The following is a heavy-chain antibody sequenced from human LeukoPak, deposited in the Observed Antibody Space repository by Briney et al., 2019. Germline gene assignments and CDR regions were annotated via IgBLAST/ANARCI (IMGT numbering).Heavy chain of an antibody. V-gene: IGHV3-30*18. Sequence: GGSLRLSCAASGFSFSSDGIHWVRQAPGKGLEWVAVISYDGSKTYYADSEKGRFTISRDTSKNTLYLQMNSLRTEDTAVYYCAKHPSSYSLVYYFDFWGQGTLVTVSS. CDR1: GFSFSSDG. D-gene: IGHD5-18*01. J-gene: IGHJ4*02. CDR2: ISYDGSKT. CDR3: AKHPSSYSLVYYFDF.